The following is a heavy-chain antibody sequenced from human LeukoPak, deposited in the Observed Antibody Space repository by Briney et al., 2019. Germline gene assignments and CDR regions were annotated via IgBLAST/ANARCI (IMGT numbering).Heavy chain of an antibody. V-gene: IGHV3-21*04. CDR3: AKDDTPLYYGGNYFRH. CDR1: GFTFSSYS. J-gene: IGHJ1*01. CDR2: VSTGSNYI. Sequence: GGSLRLSCTASGFTFSSYSLNWVRQAPGKGLEWVSSVSTGSNYIYYADSVKGRFTISRDNSKNTLYLQMNSLRAEDTAVYYCAKDDTPLYYGGNYFRHWGQGTLVTVSS. D-gene: IGHD4-23*01.